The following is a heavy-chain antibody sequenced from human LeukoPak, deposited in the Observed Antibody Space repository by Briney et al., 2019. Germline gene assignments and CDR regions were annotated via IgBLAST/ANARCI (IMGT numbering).Heavy chain of an antibody. J-gene: IGHJ6*02. CDR2: MNPNSGIT. Sequence: GASVMVSCKASGYTFTSYDINWVRQATGQGLEWMGWMNPNSGITGYAQKFQGRVTMTRNTSISTAYMELSSLRSEDTAVYYCARWPFYGGQFWSGYYTHYYGMDVWGQGTTVTVSS. CDR3: ARWPFYGGQFWSGYYTHYYGMDV. CDR1: GYTFTSYD. V-gene: IGHV1-8*01. D-gene: IGHD3-3*01.